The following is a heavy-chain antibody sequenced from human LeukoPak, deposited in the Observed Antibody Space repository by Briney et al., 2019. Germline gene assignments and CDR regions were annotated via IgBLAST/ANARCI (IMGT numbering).Heavy chain of an antibody. D-gene: IGHD3-22*01. CDR1: GFTFSNAW. CDR3: ARDRGIERITMIVAS. Sequence: GGSLRLSCAASGFTFSNAWMNWVRQAPGKGLEWVGRIKSKTDGGTTDYAAPVKGRFTISRDDSKNTLYLQMNSLRAEDTAVYYCARDRGIERITMIVASWGQGTLVTVSS. V-gene: IGHV3-15*07. J-gene: IGHJ4*02. CDR2: IKSKTDGGTT.